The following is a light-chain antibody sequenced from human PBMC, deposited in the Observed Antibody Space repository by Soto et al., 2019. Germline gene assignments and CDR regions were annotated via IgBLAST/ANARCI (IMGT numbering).Light chain of an antibody. J-gene: IGKJ5*01. CDR2: DAS. V-gene: IGKV3D-20*02. Sequence: EVVLTQSPGTLSLSPGERATLSCRASQSVSSSYLAWYQQKPGQAPRLLIYDASNRAIGVPARFSGSGSGTDFTLTIYSLEPEDFAVYCFQQRSNWPPHTFGQGTRLEIK. CDR3: QQRSNWPPHT. CDR1: QSVSSSY.